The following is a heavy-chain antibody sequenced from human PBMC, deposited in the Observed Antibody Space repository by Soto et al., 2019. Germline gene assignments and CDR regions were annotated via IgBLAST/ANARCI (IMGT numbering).Heavy chain of an antibody. D-gene: IGHD2-15*01. CDR1: GFMFSAYA. CDR3: ARGVVVVVAAKWCWFDP. J-gene: IGHJ5*02. CDR2: ISGSGGST. V-gene: IGHV3-23*01. Sequence: GGSLRLSCAASGFMFSAYAMLWVRQAPGKGLEWVSAISGSGGSTYYADSVKGRFTISRDNSKNTLYLQMNSLRDEDTAVYYCARGVVVVVAAKWCWFDPWGQGTLVTVSS.